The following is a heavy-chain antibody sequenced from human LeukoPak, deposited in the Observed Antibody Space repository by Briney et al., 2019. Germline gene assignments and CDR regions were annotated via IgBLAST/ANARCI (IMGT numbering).Heavy chain of an antibody. J-gene: IGHJ3*02. CDR3: ARDLRHPDAFDI. CDR2: INWNGGST. CDR1: GFTFDDYG. D-gene: IGHD6-25*01. Sequence: PGXXLRLSCAASGFTFDDYGMSWVRQAPGKGLEWVSGINWNGGSTGYADSVKGRFTIARDNAKNSLYLQMNSLRAEDTALYYCARDLRHPDAFDIWGQGTMVTVSS. V-gene: IGHV3-20*04.